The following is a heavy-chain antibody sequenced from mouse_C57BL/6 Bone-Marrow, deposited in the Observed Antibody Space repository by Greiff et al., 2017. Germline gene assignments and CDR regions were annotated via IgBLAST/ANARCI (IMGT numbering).Heavy chain of an antibody. D-gene: IGHD1-1*01. J-gene: IGHJ2*01. CDR2: INPSSGYT. V-gene: IGHV1-4*01. Sequence: VQLQQSGAELARPGASVKMSCKASGYTFTSYTIHWVKQRPGQGLEWIGYINPSSGYTKYNQKFKDKATLTADKSSSTAYMQLSSLTSEDSAVYYCARTYSSYYFDYWGQGTTLTVSS. CDR1: GYTFTSYT. CDR3: ARTYSSYYFDY.